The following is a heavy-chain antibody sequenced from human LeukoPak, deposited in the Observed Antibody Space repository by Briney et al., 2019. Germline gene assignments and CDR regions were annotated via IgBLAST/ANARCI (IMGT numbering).Heavy chain of an antibody. Sequence: ASVKVSCKASGYTFTSYAIHWVRQAPGQRLEWMGWINAGNGNTKYSQKFQGRVTITRDTSASTAYMELSSLRSEDTAVYYCTRESGDYYGMDVWGQGTTVTVSS. CDR3: TRESGDYYGMDV. J-gene: IGHJ6*02. V-gene: IGHV1-3*01. D-gene: IGHD3-10*01. CDR2: INAGNGNT. CDR1: GYTFTSYA.